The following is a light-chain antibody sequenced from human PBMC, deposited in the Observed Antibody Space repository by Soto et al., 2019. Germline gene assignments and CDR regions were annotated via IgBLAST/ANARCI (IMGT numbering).Light chain of an antibody. Sequence: DIQMTQSPSSLSASVGDRVTITCQASHDITNYLNWYQHKPGKAPKLLIYGASNLETGVPSRFSGSGSGTDFTFTSSSLQPEDIETYYCQYCDYRPPFGPGTTLDFK. V-gene: IGKV1-33*01. CDR1: HDITNY. CDR2: GAS. CDR3: QYCDYRPP. J-gene: IGKJ3*01.